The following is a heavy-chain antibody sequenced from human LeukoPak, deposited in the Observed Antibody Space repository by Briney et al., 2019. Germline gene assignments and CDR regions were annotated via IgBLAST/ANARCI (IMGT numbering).Heavy chain of an antibody. CDR1: GFTFSSYG. CDR3: ANGLLWFGELDY. J-gene: IGHJ4*02. D-gene: IGHD3-10*01. CDR2: ISGSGGST. Sequence: GGSLRLSCAASGFTFSSYGMSWVRQAPGKGLEWVSAISGSGGSTYYADSVKGRFTISRDNSKNTLYLQMNSLRAEDTAVYYCANGLLWFGELDYWGQGTLVTVSS. V-gene: IGHV3-23*01.